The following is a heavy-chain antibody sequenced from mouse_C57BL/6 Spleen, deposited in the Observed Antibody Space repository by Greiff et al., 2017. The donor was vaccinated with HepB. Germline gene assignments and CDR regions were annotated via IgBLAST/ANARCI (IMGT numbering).Heavy chain of an antibody. CDR1: GFSLTSYG. D-gene: IGHD2-4*01. J-gene: IGHJ4*01. CDR3: ARHEGLRRDAMDY. V-gene: IGHV2-6-1*01. CDR2: IWSDGST. Sequence: VKLMESGPGLVAPSQSLSITCTVSGFSLTSYGVHWVRQPPGKGLEWLVVIWSDGSTTYNSALKSRLSISKDNSKSQVFLKMNSLKTDDTAMYYCARHEGLRRDAMDYWGQGTSVTVSS.